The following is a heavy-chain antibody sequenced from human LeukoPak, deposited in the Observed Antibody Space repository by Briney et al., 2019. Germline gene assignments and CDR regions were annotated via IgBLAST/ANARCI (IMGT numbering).Heavy chain of an antibody. V-gene: IGHV1-2*02. CDR1: GYTFSDYY. CDR2: INPNSGGT. J-gene: IGHJ6*03. Sequence: ASVKVSCKASGYTFSDYYIHWVRQAPGQGLEWMGWINPNSGGTKYAQKFQGRVTMTRDTSINTAYMEVSRLRFDDTAVYYCAREKGHNWNDGRYYYSYSMDVWGKGTTVTVSS. D-gene: IGHD1-1*01. CDR3: AREKGHNWNDGRYYYSYSMDV.